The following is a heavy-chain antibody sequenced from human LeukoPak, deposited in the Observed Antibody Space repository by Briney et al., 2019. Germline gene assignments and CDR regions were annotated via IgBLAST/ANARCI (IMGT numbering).Heavy chain of an antibody. CDR1: GYTLTELS. J-gene: IGHJ3*02. V-gene: IGHV1-24*01. CDR2: FDPEDGET. Sequence: VASVKVSCKVSGYTLTELSMHWVRQAPGKGLEWMGGFDPEDGETIYAQKFQGRVTMTEDTSTDTAYMELSSLRSEDTAVYYCARGRGYYDSSGRVYAFDIWGQGTMVTVSS. CDR3: ARGRGYYDSSGRVYAFDI. D-gene: IGHD3-22*01.